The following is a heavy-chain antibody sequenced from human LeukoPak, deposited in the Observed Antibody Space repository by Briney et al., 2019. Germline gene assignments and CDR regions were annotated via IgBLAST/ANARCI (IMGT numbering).Heavy chain of an antibody. J-gene: IGHJ4*02. CDR2: ISGSGSGGST. V-gene: IGHV3-23*01. CDR1: GFIFSSYG. D-gene: IGHD3-16*01. CDR3: AKSPGGRHHN. Sequence: GGSLRLSCAASGFIFSSYGMTWVRQAPGKGLEWVSAISGSGSGGSTYYADSVKGRFTISRDNSKNTLYLQMNSLRVEDTAVYYCAKSPGGRHHNWGQGTLVTVSS.